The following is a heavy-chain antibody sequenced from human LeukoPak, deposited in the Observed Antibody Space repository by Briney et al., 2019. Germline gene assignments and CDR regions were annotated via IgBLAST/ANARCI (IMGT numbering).Heavy chain of an antibody. CDR1: GYTLTELS. V-gene: IGHV1-69*13. J-gene: IGHJ4*02. D-gene: IGHD1-26*01. Sequence: SVKVSCKVSGYTLTELSMHWVRQAPGQGLEWMGGIIPIFGTANYAQKFQGRVTITADESTSTAYMELSSLRSEDTAVYYCAREFFRDDSGSYLDYWGQGTLVTVSS. CDR2: IIPIFGTA. CDR3: AREFFRDDSGSYLDY.